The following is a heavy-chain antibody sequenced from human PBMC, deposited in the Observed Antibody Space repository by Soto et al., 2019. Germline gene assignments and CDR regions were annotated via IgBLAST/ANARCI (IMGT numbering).Heavy chain of an antibody. CDR1: GGTISGNY. V-gene: IGHV4-4*07. CDR3: ARGQRFSDWFDP. J-gene: IGHJ5*02. CDR2: IYSSGNT. Sequence: LSLTCSVSGGTISGNYWSWIRQPAGKGLEWIGRIYSSGNTKYNPSLQSRVTMSLDTSNNQFSLRLTSVTAADTAVYYCARGQRFSDWFDPWGQGTLATVSS. D-gene: IGHD3-3*01.